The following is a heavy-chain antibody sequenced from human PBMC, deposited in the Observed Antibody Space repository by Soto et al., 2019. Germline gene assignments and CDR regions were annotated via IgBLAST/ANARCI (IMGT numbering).Heavy chain of an antibody. CDR3: ARQGVLLTLITPDY. CDR2: IYYSGST. V-gene: IGHV4-39*01. CDR1: GGSISSSSYY. D-gene: IGHD1-26*01. Sequence: PSETLSLTCTVSGGSISSSSYYWGWIRQPPGKGLEWIGSIYYSGSTYYNPSLKSRVTISVDTSKNQFSLKLSSVTAADTAVYYCARQGVLLTLITPDYWGQGTLVTVPQ. J-gene: IGHJ4*02.